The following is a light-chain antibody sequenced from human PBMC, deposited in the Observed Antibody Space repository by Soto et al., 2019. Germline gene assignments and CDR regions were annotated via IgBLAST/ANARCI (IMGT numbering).Light chain of an antibody. V-gene: IGKV1-33*01. J-gene: IGKJ5*01. CDR2: DAS. CDR1: QDISNY. Sequence: DIQMTQSPSSLSASVGDRVTITCRASQDISNYLNWYQQRPGKAPKLLIYDASNLERGVPSRFSGTRSGTHFTFAITSRQPEDVATYYCQQSDSPPITFGQGTRLEI. CDR3: QQSDSPPIT.